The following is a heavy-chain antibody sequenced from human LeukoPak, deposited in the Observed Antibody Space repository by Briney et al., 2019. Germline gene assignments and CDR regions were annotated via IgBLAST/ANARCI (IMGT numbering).Heavy chain of an antibody. D-gene: IGHD6-13*01. CDR2: FDPEDGET. CDR1: GYTFTELS. CDR3: ARVPRAAADPPS. Sequence: GASVKVSCKVSGYTFTELSMHWVRQAPGKGLEWMGGFDPEDGETIYAQKFQGRVTMTEDTSTDTAYMELSSLRSEDTAVYYCARVPRAAADPPSWGQGTLVTVSS. V-gene: IGHV1-24*01. J-gene: IGHJ5*02.